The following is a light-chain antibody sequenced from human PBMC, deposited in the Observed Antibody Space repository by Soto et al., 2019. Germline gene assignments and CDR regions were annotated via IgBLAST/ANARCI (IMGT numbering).Light chain of an antibody. Sequence: DIQMTQSPSTLSGSLGDRVTITCRASQTICSWLAWYQQKPGKAPKLLIYSASSLQSGVPSRFSGSGFGTDFTLTISSLQPEDFATYYCQQADTFPITFGQGTRLEIK. J-gene: IGKJ5*01. CDR3: QQADTFPIT. CDR2: SAS. CDR1: QTICSW. V-gene: IGKV1-12*01.